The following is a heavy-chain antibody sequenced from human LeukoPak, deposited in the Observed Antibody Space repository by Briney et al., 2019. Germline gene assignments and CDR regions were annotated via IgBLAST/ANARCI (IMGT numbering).Heavy chain of an antibody. CDR1: GYTFTSYD. CDR3: ATPTQLYYYYGMDV. J-gene: IGHJ6*02. V-gene: IGHV1-8*01. CDR2: MNPNSGNT. Sequence: ASVKVSCKASGYTFTSYDTNWVRQATGQGLEWMGWMNPNSGNTGYAQKFQGRVTMTRNTSISTAYMELSSLRSEDTAVYYCATPTQLYYYYGMDVWGQGTTVTVSS. D-gene: IGHD1-1*01.